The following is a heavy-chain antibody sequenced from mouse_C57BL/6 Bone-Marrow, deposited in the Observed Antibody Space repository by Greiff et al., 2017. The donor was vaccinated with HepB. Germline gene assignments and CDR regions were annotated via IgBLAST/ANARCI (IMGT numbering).Heavy chain of an antibody. D-gene: IGHD1-1*01. CDR2: INPSNGGT. CDR1: GYTFTSYW. CDR3: ARPYATLNYFDY. J-gene: IGHJ2*01. V-gene: IGHV1-53*01. Sequence: QVHVKQPGTELVKPGASVKLSCKASGYTFTSYWMHWVKQRPGQGLEWIGNINPSNGGTNYNEKFKSKATLTVDKSSSTAYMQLSSLTSEDSAVYYCARPYATLNYFDYWGQGTTLTVSS.